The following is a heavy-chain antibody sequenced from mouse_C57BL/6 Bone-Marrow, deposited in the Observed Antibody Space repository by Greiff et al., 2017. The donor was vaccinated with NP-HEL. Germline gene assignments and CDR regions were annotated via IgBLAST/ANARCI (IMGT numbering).Heavy chain of an antibody. D-gene: IGHD1-1*02. CDR2: IDPENGDT. V-gene: IGHV14-4*01. CDR1: GFNIKDDY. J-gene: IGHJ3*01. Sequence: VHVKQSGAELVRPGASVKLSCTASGFNIKDDYMHWVKQRPEQGLEWIGWIDPENGDTEYASKFQGKATITADTSSNTAYLQLSSLTSEDTAVYYCTTGSYFAYWGQGTLVTVSA. CDR3: TTGSYFAY.